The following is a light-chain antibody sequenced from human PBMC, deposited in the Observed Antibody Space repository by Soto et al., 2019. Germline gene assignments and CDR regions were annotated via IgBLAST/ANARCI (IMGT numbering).Light chain of an antibody. Sequence: QSVPTQPPPEYAAPGQSVPMSSGGCSSNIWAGDAVHWYKQGPGTAPKLLIYGNLNRPAGVLDRFSVSPPGASTPLALTGLQPDDEADYYCQSYDSSLSGWVFGGGTK. CDR2: GNL. CDR3: QSYDSSLSGWV. V-gene: IGLV1-40*01. CDR1: SSNIWAGDA. J-gene: IGLJ3*02.